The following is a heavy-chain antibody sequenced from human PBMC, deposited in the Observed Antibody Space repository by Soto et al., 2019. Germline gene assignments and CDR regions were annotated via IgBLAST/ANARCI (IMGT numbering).Heavy chain of an antibody. J-gene: IGHJ5*02. CDR3: ARGVSPYFGTWFDP. CDR2: ISQTGAT. V-gene: IGHV4-30-2*01. D-gene: IGHD3-10*01. Sequence: SETLSLTCAVSGGSITSGNSYSWAWIRQPPGRGLEWIGSISQTGATSYNPSLKSRVSVSLDKSKNQFSLRLSSVTAADMAVYYFARGVSPYFGTWFDPWGQGTRVTVSS. CDR1: GGSITSGNSYS.